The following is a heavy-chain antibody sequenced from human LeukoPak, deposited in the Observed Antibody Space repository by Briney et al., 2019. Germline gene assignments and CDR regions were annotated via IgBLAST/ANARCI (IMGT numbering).Heavy chain of an antibody. CDR2: ITSNGGST. Sequence: GGSLRLSCAASGFTFSNYAMHWVRQAPGKGLEYVSAITSNGGSTYYASSVKGRFTISRDNSKNTVYLQMGSLRAEDMAVYYCARGRGGYYDYWGQGALVTVSS. J-gene: IGHJ4*02. CDR1: GFTFSNYA. V-gene: IGHV3-64*01. D-gene: IGHD3-22*01. CDR3: ARGRGGYYDY.